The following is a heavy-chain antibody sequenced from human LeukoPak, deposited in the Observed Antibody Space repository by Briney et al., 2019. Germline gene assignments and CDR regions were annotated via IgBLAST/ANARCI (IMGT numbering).Heavy chain of an antibody. V-gene: IGHV3-53*01. CDR1: GGSISSNN. Sequence: PSETLSLTCAVSGGSISSNNWWGWVRQAPGKGLEWVSVIYSGGSTYYADSVKGRFTISRDNSKNALYLQMNSLRAEDTAVYYCARSGGVIPFRYWGQGTLVTVSS. J-gene: IGHJ4*02. D-gene: IGHD3-16*02. CDR3: ARSGGVIPFRY. CDR2: IYSGGST.